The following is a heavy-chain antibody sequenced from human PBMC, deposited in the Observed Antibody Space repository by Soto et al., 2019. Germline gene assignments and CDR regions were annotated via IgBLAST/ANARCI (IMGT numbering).Heavy chain of an antibody. CDR1: GDTFSFYT. J-gene: IGHJ4*02. V-gene: IGHV1-69*02. CDR2: INPILSMS. D-gene: IGHD3-10*01. CDR3: AASYGSGYRALDS. Sequence: GASVKVSCKASGDTFSFYTINWVRQAPGLGLEWVGRINPILSMSNYAQKFQGRVTMTADKSTNTAYMELRSLRSEDTAMYFCAASYGSGYRALDSSRQRVRVTVSS.